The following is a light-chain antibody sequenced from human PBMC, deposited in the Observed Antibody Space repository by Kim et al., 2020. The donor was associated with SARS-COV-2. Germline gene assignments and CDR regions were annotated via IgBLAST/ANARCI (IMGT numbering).Light chain of an antibody. CDR2: GKN. J-gene: IGLJ2*01. V-gene: IGLV3-19*01. CDR3: NSRDTSHFVI. Sequence: SSELTQDPAVSVALVQTVRTTCQGDSLRKYYATWYQQKPGQAPVLLISGKNNRPSGIPDRFSGSSSGNTASLTIAGAQAVDVADYYCNSRDTSHFVIFGGGTRLTVL. CDR1: SLRKYY.